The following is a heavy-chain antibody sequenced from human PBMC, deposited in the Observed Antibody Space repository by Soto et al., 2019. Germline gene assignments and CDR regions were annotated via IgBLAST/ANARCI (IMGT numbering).Heavy chain of an antibody. D-gene: IGHD6-19*01. CDR3: ARGTVAGRGYYYYGMDV. J-gene: IGHJ6*02. Sequence: QVQLVQSGAEVKKPGSSVKVSCKASGGTFSSYTISWVRQAPGQGLEWMGRIIPILGIANYAQKFQGRVTIAADKSTSTAYMELSSLRSKDTAVYYCARGTVAGRGYYYYGMDVWGQGTTVTVSS. V-gene: IGHV1-69*02. CDR2: IIPILGIA. CDR1: GGTFSSYT.